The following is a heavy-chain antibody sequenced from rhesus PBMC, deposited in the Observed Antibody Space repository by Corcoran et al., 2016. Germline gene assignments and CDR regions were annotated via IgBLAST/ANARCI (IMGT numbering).Heavy chain of an antibody. CDR1: GGSVSSSNC. CDR2: IIDSSGST. Sequence: QVQLQESGPGLVKPSETLSLTCAVSGGSVSSSNCWSWIRQPPGKGLKWIGYIIDSSGSTYYNPTLKRRVTSSTDTSKNQFCMKLSSVTAAETAVYYCARATRITIYGLGYRDYGGQGVLVTVSS. D-gene: IGHD3-3*01. CDR3: ARATRITIYGLGYRDY. V-gene: IGHV4-65*01. J-gene: IGHJ4*01.